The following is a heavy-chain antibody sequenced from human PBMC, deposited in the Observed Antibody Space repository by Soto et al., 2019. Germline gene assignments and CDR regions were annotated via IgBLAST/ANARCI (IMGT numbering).Heavy chain of an antibody. CDR1: GYTFTSYA. CDR3: ALYYDILILRPDI. Sequence: QVQLVQSGAEVKKPGASVKVSCKASGYTFTSYAMHWVRQAPGQRLEWMGWINAGNGNTKYSQKFQGRVTITRDTSASTAYMELSSLRSEDTAVYCCALYYDILILRPDIWGQGTMVTVSS. CDR2: INAGNGNT. V-gene: IGHV1-3*01. J-gene: IGHJ3*02. D-gene: IGHD3-9*01.